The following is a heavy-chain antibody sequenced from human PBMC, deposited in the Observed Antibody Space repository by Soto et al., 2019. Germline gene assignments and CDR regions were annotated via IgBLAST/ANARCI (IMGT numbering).Heavy chain of an antibody. Sequence: AVGSLRLSCAASGFIFNMYWMHCVRQIPGKGLVWISRIYNDGTYSDYADSVRGRFTISRDNVNDTLYLQMNNLRAEDSGLYYCTRGPRPISTGTGAYWGQGTQVTVSS. CDR3: TRGPRPISTGTGAY. CDR2: IYNDGTYS. V-gene: IGHV3-74*01. CDR1: GFIFNMYW. J-gene: IGHJ4*02. D-gene: IGHD3-10*01.